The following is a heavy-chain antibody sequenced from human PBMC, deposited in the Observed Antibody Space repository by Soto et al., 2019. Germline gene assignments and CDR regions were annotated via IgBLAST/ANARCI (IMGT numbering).Heavy chain of an antibody. CDR2: ISAYNGNT. Sequence: QVQLVQSGAEVKKPGASGTVSCKASGYTFTSFGISWVRQAPGQGLEWMGWISAYNGNTNYAENLQGRVTMTTDTSTSTAYMELRSLRSDETAVYDCARDHRGGTEAIDIWGQGTMLTVSS. V-gene: IGHV1-18*01. CDR1: GYTFTSFG. D-gene: IGHD2-15*01. CDR3: ARDHRGGTEAIDI. J-gene: IGHJ3*02.